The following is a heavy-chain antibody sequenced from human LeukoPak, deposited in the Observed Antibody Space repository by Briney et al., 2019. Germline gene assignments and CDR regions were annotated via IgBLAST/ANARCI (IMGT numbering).Heavy chain of an antibody. J-gene: IGHJ4*02. Sequence: SQTLSLTCTVSGGSISSGGYYWSWIRQHPGKGLEWIGYIYYSGSTYYNPSLKSRVTISVDTSKNQFSLKLSSATAADTAVYYCARDPRDWYGVRGVFDYWGQGTLVTVSS. V-gene: IGHV4-31*03. CDR3: ARDPRDWYGVRGVFDY. D-gene: IGHD3-10*01. CDR1: GGSISSGGYY. CDR2: IYYSGST.